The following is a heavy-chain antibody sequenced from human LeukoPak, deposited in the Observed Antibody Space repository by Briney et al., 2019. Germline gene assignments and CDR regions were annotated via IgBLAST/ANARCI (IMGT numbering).Heavy chain of an antibody. CDR1: GFTFSSYG. D-gene: IGHD6-13*01. CDR3: AREASFFSSSPWYYFDY. V-gene: IGHV3-33*01. Sequence: GGSLRLSCAAPGFTFSSYGMHWVRQAPGKGLEWVAVIWYDGSNKYYADSVKGRFTISRDNSKNTLYLQMNSLRAEDTAVYYCAREASFFSSSPWYYFDYWGQGTLVTVSS. J-gene: IGHJ4*02. CDR2: IWYDGSNK.